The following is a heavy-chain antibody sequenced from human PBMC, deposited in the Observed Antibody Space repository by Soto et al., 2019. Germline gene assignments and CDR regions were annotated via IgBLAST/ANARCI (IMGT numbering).Heavy chain of an antibody. CDR3: ASLSSGEAVGDAFDI. CDR1: GYSFTSYW. Sequence: GESLKISCKGSGYSFTSYWIGWVRQMPGKGLEWMGIIYPGDSDTRYSPSFQGQVTISADKSISTAYLQWSSLKASDTAMYYCASLSSGEAVGDAFDIWGQGTMVTVSS. CDR2: IYPGDSDT. J-gene: IGHJ3*02. V-gene: IGHV5-51*01. D-gene: IGHD2-15*01.